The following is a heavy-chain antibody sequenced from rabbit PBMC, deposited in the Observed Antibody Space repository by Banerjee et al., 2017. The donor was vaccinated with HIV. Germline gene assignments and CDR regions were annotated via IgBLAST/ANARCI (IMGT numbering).Heavy chain of an antibody. V-gene: IGHV1S43*01. CDR3: AITGGAGYGYHL. CDR1: GFSFSINYW. Sequence: QSLEESGGDLVKPGASLTLTCTASGFSFSINYWMCWVRQAPGKGLEWIACIYTGDGSTYYASWVNGRFTISRSTSLNTVTLQMTSLTAADTATYFCAITGGAGYGYHLWGPGTLVTVS. D-gene: IGHD6-1*01. CDR2: IYTGDGST. J-gene: IGHJ4*01.